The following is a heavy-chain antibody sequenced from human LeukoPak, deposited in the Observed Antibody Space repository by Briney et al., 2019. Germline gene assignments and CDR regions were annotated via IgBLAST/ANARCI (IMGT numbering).Heavy chain of an antibody. D-gene: IGHD1-26*01. CDR2: INPNSGGT. J-gene: IGHJ3*02. CDR1: GYTFTDYY. CDR3: ARDSGSYFHDAFDI. V-gene: IGHV1-2*02. Sequence: ASVKVSCKASGYTFTDYYMHWVRQAPGQGLEWMGWINPNSGGTNYAQKFQGRVTMTRDTSISTAYMELSRLKSDDTAVYYCARDSGSYFHDAFDIWGQGTMVTVSS.